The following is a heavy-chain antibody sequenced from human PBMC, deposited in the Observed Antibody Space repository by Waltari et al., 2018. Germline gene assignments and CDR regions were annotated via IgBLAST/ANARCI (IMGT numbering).Heavy chain of an antibody. D-gene: IGHD3-22*01. Sequence: EVQLVESGGGLVQPGGSLGPSCEVSGFTFSNYWMHWVRQVPGKGLVWVSRIKHDGTGTIYADSVQGRFTISRDNGKNTLYLQMNSLRGEDTAVYFCGRGYNDRRLDYWGQGTLVTVSS. CDR2: IKHDGTGT. CDR3: GRGYNDRRLDY. V-gene: IGHV3-74*01. CDR1: GFTFSNYW. J-gene: IGHJ4*02.